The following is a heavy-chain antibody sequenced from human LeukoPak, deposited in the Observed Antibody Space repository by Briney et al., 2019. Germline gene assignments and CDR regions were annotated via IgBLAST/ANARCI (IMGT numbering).Heavy chain of an antibody. CDR1: GFTFSDYA. Sequence: PGRFLRLSCAASGFTFSDYAMNWVRQAPGKGLEWVSYISSSSTTIYYADSVKGRFTISRDNARNSLYLQMNSLRAEDTAVYYCARGPYTNGHYFDYWGQGTLATVSS. D-gene: IGHD2-8*01. J-gene: IGHJ4*02. CDR3: ARGPYTNGHYFDY. CDR2: ISSSSTTI. V-gene: IGHV3-48*04.